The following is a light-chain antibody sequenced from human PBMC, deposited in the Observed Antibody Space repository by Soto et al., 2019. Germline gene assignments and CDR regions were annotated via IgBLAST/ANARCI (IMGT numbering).Light chain of an antibody. J-gene: IGLJ3*02. CDR2: GVS. V-gene: IGLV2-14*01. Sequence: QSALTQPASVSGSPGQSITISCTGTSSDVGGYNYVSWYQQHPGKVPKLMIYGVSNRPSGVSNRFSGSKSGNTASLTISGLQADDEADSYCSSYSSSSTRVFGGGTKLTVL. CDR3: SSYSSSSTRV. CDR1: SSDVGGYNY.